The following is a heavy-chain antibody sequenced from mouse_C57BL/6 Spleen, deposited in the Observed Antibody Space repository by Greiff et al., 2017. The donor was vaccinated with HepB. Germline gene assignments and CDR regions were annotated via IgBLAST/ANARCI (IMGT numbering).Heavy chain of an antibody. V-gene: IGHV5-4*03. J-gene: IGHJ4*01. CDR2: ISDGGSYT. D-gene: IGHD1-1*01. CDR1: GFTFSSYA. CDR3: ARRSITAYAMDY. Sequence: DVKLVESGGGLVKPGGSLKLSCAASGFTFSSYAMSWVRQTPEKRLEWVATISDGGSYTYYPDNVKGRFTISRDNAKNNLYLQMSHLKSEDTAMYYCARRSITAYAMDYWGQGTSVTVSS.